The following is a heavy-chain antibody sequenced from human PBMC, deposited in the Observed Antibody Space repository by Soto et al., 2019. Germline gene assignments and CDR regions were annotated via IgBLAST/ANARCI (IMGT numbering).Heavy chain of an antibody. D-gene: IGHD3-16*01. J-gene: IGHJ6*03. CDR3: ARGRGGGVRWKYSYYSTDV. V-gene: IGHV4-34*01. CDR1: GGSFSGYY. CDR2: INHSGST. Sequence: SETLSLTCAVYGGSFSGYYWSWIRQPPGKGLEWIGEINHSGSTNYNPSLKSRVTISVDTSKNQFSLKLSSVTAADTAVYYCARGRGGGVRWKYSYYSTDVWGKGTMVTVSS.